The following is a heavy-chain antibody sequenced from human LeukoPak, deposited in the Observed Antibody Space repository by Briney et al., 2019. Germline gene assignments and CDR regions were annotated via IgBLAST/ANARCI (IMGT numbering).Heavy chain of an antibody. V-gene: IGHV3-74*01. CDR3: ARAYCGGNCYSRAMDY. D-gene: IGHD2-21*02. CDR1: GFIFSNYW. Sequence: PGGSLRLSCAASGFIFSNYWMHWVRQAPGKGLVWVSRINDDGRSASYADSVKGRFTISRDNAKNTLYLQMNSLRAEDTAVYYCARAYCGGNCYSRAMDYWGQGTAVTVSS. CDR2: INDDGRSA. J-gene: IGHJ4*02.